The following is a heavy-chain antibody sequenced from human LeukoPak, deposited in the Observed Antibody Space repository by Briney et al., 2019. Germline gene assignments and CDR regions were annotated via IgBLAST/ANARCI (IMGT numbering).Heavy chain of an antibody. CDR1: GFTFSSYA. CDR2: ISGSGGST. CDR3: AKDPARYGDYYFDY. V-gene: IGHV3-23*01. D-gene: IGHD4-17*01. Sequence: GGSLRLSCAASGFTFSSYAMSWVRQAPGKGLEWVSAISGSGGSTYYADSVKGRFTISRDNSKNTLYLQMNSLRAEDTAVYYFAKDPARYGDYYFDYWGQGTLVTVSS. J-gene: IGHJ4*02.